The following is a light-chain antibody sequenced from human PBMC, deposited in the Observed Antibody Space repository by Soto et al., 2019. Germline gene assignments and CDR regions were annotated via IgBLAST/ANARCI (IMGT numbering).Light chain of an antibody. V-gene: IGLV2-18*02. CDR3: SSYTSSSTYV. J-gene: IGLJ1*01. CDR1: SSDVGGYNR. Sequence: SALTQPPSVSGSPGQSVTISCTGTSSDVGGYNRVSWYQQPPGTAPKLMIYDVSNRPSGVPDRFSGSKSGNTASLTISGLQAEDEADYYCSSYTSSSTYVFGTGAKVTVL. CDR2: DVS.